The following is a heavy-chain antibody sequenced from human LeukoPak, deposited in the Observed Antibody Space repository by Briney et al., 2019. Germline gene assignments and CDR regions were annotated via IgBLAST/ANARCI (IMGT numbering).Heavy chain of an antibody. D-gene: IGHD6-13*01. CDR2: IYTSGST. CDR1: GGSISSYY. J-gene: IGHJ5*02. V-gene: IGHV4-4*07. CDR3: ARAWGDSSSRAGSNWFDP. Sequence: SETLSLTCTVSGGSISSYYWSWIRQPAGKGLEWIGRIYTSGSTNYNPSLKSRVTMSVDTSKNQFSLKLSSVTAADAAVYYCARAWGDSSSRAGSNWFDPWGQGTLVTVSS.